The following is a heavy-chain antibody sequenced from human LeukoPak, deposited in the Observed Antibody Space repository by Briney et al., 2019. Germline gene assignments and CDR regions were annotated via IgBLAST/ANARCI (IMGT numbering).Heavy chain of an antibody. J-gene: IGHJ3*02. CDR2: INSDGSIT. V-gene: IGHV3-74*01. D-gene: IGHD1-26*01. CDR1: GFTFTNYW. Sequence: GGSLRLSCAASGFTFTNYWMHWVRQAPGKGLVWVSRINSDGSITSYADSVKGRFTISRDNAKNTLYLQMNSLRAEDTAVYYCARGGSYLSAFDIWGQGTMVTVSS. CDR3: ARGGSYLSAFDI.